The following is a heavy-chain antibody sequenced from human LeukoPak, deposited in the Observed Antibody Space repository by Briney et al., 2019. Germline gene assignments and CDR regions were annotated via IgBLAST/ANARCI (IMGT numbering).Heavy chain of an antibody. CDR3: AKDVVRGVIIGGSFDY. CDR1: GFTFSSYA. Sequence: GGSLRLTCAASGFTFSSYAMSWVRQAPGKGLEWVSAISGSGGSTYYADSVKGRFTISRDNSKNTLYLQMNSLRAEDTAVYYCAKDVVRGVIIGGSFDYWGQGTLVTVSS. D-gene: IGHD3-10*01. J-gene: IGHJ4*02. CDR2: ISGSGGST. V-gene: IGHV3-23*01.